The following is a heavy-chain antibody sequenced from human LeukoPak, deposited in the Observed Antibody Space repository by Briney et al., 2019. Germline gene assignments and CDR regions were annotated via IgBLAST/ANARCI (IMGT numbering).Heavy chain of an antibody. CDR2: INWNGGST. V-gene: IGHV3-20*04. CDR1: GFTFDDYG. D-gene: IGHD2-21*01. J-gene: IGHJ4*02. Sequence: PGGSLRLSCAASGFTFDDYGMSWVRQAPGKGLEWVSGINWNGGSTGYADSVKGRFTISRDNAKNSLYLQVNSLRAEDTAVYYCARVQTPYYGGDEIACWGQGTLVTVSS. CDR3: ARVQTPYYGGDEIAC.